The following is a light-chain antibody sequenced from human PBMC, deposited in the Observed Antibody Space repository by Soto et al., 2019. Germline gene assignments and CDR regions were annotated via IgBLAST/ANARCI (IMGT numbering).Light chain of an antibody. CDR2: AAS. Sequence: DIQMTQSPSSLSASVGDRVTITCRASQSISSYLNWYQQKPGKAPKLLIYAASSLQSGVPSRFSGSGSGTGFTFTISSLQPEDFATYYCQQSYSTPRLTFGPGTKVDIK. CDR1: QSISSY. CDR3: QQSYSTPRLT. V-gene: IGKV1-39*01. J-gene: IGKJ3*01.